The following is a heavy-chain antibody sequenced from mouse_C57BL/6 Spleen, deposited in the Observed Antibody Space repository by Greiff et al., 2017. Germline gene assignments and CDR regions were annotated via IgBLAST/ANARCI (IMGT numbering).Heavy chain of an antibody. J-gene: IGHJ2*01. CDR2: ISSGSSTI. D-gene: IGHD2-4*01. CDR3: ARGGLRRGGYFDY. CDR1: GFTFSDYG. V-gene: IGHV5-17*01. Sequence: EVKLVESGGGLVKPGGSLKLSCAASGFTFSDYGMHWVRQAPEKGLEWVAYISSGSSTIYYADTVSGRFTISRDNTKNTLFLQMTILRSEDTAMYYCARGGLRRGGYFDYWGQGTTLTVSS.